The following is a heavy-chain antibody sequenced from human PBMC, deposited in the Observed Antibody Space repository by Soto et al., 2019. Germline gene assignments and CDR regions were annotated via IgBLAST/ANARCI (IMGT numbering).Heavy chain of an antibody. D-gene: IGHD3-10*01. CDR3: PKDLILYGFGGYFDY. J-gene: IGHJ4*02. CDR2: IYYSGNI. CDR1: GGSITSSSYY. V-gene: IGHV4-39*02. Sequence: SETLSLTCSVSGGSITSSSYYWGWIRQPPGKGLEWIAAIYYSGNIYHNPSLKSRVTMSIDTSKNTLSLQMNSLRAEDTAVYYCPKDLILYGFGGYFDYWGQGSLVTVSS.